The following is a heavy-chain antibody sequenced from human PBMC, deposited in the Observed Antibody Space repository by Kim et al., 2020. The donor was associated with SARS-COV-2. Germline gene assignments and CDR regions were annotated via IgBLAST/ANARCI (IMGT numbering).Heavy chain of an antibody. CDR3: ARDSDYGDFNNWFDP. CDR1: GGSISSGSYY. J-gene: IGHJ5*02. Sequence: SETLSLTCTVSGGSISSGSYYWSWIRQPAGKGLEWIGRIYTSGSTNYNPSLKSRVTISVDTSKNQFSLKLSSVTAADTAVYYCARDSDYGDFNNWFDPWGQGTLVTVSS. D-gene: IGHD4-17*01. CDR2: IYTSGST. V-gene: IGHV4-61*02.